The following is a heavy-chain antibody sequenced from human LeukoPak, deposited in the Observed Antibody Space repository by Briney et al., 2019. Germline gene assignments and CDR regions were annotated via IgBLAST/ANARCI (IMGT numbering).Heavy chain of an antibody. CDR2: INPNSGGT. D-gene: IGHD3-10*01. CDR1: GYTFTGYC. J-gene: IGHJ4*02. V-gene: IGHV1-2*02. CDR3: ARDPVYYYGSGSLDY. Sequence: ASVKVSFKASGYTFTGYCMHWVRQAPGQGLEWMGWINPNSGGTNYAQKFQGRVTVTRDTSITTAYMELSGLRSDDTAVYYCARDPVYYYGSGSLDYWGQGTLVTVSS.